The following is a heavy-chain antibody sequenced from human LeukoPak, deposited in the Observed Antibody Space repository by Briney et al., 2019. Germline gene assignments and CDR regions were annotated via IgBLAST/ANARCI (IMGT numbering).Heavy chain of an antibody. CDR1: GGSFSGYY. J-gene: IGHJ4*02. D-gene: IGHD1-1*01. CDR2: INHSGST. Sequence: SETLSLTCAVYGGSFSGYYWSWIRQPPGKGLEWIGEINHSGSTNYNPSLKSRVTISVDTSKNQFSLKLSSVTAADTAVYFCARRCGTYRYWGQGTLVTVSS. CDR3: ARRCGTYRY. V-gene: IGHV4-34*01.